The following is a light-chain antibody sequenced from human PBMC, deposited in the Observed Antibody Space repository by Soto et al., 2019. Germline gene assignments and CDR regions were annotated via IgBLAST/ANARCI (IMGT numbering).Light chain of an antibody. J-gene: IGLJ3*02. CDR2: DVS. V-gene: IGLV2-14*01. Sequence: QSVLTQPASVSGSPGQSITISCTGTSSDVGGYNYVSWYQQHPGKAPKLMIYDVSNRPSGVSNRFSGSKSGNTASLTISGLQAEDEAHYYCSSYTSSRTLVFGGRTKLTVL. CDR1: SSDVGGYNY. CDR3: SSYTSSRTLV.